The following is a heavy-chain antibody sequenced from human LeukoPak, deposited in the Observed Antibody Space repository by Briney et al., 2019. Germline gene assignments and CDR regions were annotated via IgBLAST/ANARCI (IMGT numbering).Heavy chain of an antibody. CDR2: ISSSSSYI. Sequence: GGSLRLSCAASGFTFSSYSMNWVRQAPGKGLEWVSSISSSSSYIYYADSVKGRFTISRDNAKNSLYLQMNSLRAEDTAVYYCARLAARPSDAFDIWGQGTMVTVSS. CDR3: ARLAARPSDAFDI. V-gene: IGHV3-21*01. CDR1: GFTFSSYS. D-gene: IGHD6-6*01. J-gene: IGHJ3*02.